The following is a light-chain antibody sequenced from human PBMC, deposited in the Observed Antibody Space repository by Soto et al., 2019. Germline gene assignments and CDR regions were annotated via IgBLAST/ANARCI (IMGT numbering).Light chain of an antibody. CDR1: QGITNY. CDR2: AAS. J-gene: IGKJ4*01. Sequence: IQLTQSPSSLSASVGDRVTITCRASQGITNYLGWYQQKPGNAPKLLIYAASTLQTGVPSRFSGGGSGTDFPLTIRRLQPEDFATYYCQQFNVYPLTFGEGTKLEIK. V-gene: IGKV1-9*01. CDR3: QQFNVYPLT.